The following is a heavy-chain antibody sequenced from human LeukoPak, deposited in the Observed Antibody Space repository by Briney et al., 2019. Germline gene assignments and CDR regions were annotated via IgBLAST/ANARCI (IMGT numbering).Heavy chain of an antibody. D-gene: IGHD4-23*01. V-gene: IGHV3-30*02. CDR3: ARAELLSLDY. CDR1: GFTFSSYG. Sequence: PGGSLRLSCAASGFTFSSYGMHWVRQAPGKGLEWVAFIRYDGSNKYFADSVKGRFTISRDSSKNTLYLQMNSLRAEDTAVYYCARAELLSLDYWGQGTLVTVSS. CDR2: IRYDGSNK. J-gene: IGHJ4*02.